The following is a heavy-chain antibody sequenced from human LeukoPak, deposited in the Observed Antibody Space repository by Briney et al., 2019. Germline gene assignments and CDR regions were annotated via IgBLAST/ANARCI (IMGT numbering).Heavy chain of an antibody. CDR1: GGSLSGSY. V-gene: IGHV4-34*01. CDR2: INHSGST. Sequence: SETLSLTCAVYGGSLSGSYWSWIRQPPGKGLEWIGEINHSGSTNYNPSLKSRVTISVDTSKNQFSLKLSSVTAADTAVYYCARMGPDSSGWYSSEFDPWGQGTLVTVSS. J-gene: IGHJ5*02. D-gene: IGHD6-19*01. CDR3: ARMGPDSSGWYSSEFDP.